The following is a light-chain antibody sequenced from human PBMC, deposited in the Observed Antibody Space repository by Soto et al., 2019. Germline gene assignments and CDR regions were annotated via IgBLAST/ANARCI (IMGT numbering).Light chain of an antibody. V-gene: IGKV3-20*01. CDR1: HSVNSNY. CDR2: AAS. J-gene: IGKJ1*01. CDR3: QQYSSGM. Sequence: EIVLTQSPGTLSLSPGERATLSCRASHSVNSNYLAWYQQKPGQAPRLLIYAASSRAAGIPDRFSGGGSGTDFTLTISRLEPEDLAVYYCQQYSSGMFGQGTKVEIK.